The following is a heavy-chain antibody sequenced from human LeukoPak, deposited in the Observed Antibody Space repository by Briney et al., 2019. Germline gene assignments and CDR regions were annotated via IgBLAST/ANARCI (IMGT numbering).Heavy chain of an antibody. D-gene: IGHD4-11*01. CDR3: ARVLPPYSNWFDP. CDR2: IYYSGST. Sequence: PSETLSLTCTVSGGSISSGGYYWSWIRQHPGKGLEWIGYIYYSGSTYYNPSLKSRVTISVDTSKNQFSLKLSSVTAADTAVYYCARVLPPYSNWFDPWGQGTLVTVSS. CDR1: GGSISSGGYY. V-gene: IGHV4-31*03. J-gene: IGHJ5*02.